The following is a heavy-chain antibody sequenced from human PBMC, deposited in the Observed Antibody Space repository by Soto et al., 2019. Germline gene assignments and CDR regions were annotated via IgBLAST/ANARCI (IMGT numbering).Heavy chain of an antibody. V-gene: IGHV1-8*01. CDR3: ARGRREVVVAARYYYYYYMDV. J-gene: IGHJ6*03. CDR1: GYTFTSYD. CDR2: MNPNSGNT. Sequence: ASVKVSCKASGYTFTSYDINWVRQATGQGLEWMGWMNPNSGNTGYAQKFQGRVTMTRNTSISTAYMELGSLRSEDTAVYYCARGRREVVVAARYYYYYYMDVWGKGTTVTVSS. D-gene: IGHD2-15*01.